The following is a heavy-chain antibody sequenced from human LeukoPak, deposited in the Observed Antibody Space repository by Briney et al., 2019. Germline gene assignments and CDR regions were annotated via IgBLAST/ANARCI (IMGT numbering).Heavy chain of an antibody. V-gene: IGHV1-18*01. CDR2: INAYTGNT. Sequence: ASVRVSCKASGYRLSYYGISWVRQAPGQGLEWMGWINAYTGNTNYAQKLQGRVTMTTDTSTSTAYMELRSLRSDDTAVYYCARAHPEYYDSSGYNPLDFWGQGTLVTVSS. CDR3: ARAHPEYYDSSGYNPLDF. D-gene: IGHD3-22*01. CDR1: GYRLSYYG. J-gene: IGHJ4*02.